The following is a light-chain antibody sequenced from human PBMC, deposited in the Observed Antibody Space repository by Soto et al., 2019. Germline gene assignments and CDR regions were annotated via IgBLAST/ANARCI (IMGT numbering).Light chain of an antibody. Sequence: DIPLTQSPSFLSASVGDRVTITCRASQAIASFLAWYQQKPGEAPRLLIYAASTLQSGVPSRFSGSRSGPEYTLSISSLQPEDLATYYCQQLNSYPYTFAQGTKLEIK. CDR2: AAS. CDR1: QAIASF. CDR3: QQLNSYPYT. J-gene: IGKJ2*01. V-gene: IGKV1-9*01.